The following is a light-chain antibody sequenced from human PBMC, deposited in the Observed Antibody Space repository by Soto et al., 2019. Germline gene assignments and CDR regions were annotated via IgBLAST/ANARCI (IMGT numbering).Light chain of an antibody. CDR1: SGHSNYA. J-gene: IGLJ3*02. CDR2: LNSDGSH. V-gene: IGLV4-69*01. Sequence: QLVLTQSSSASASLGASVKLTCTLSSGHSNYAIAWHQQQPEKGPRYLMILNSDGSHSKGDGIPDRFSGSSSGAERYLTISSLQSEDEADYYCQTWGTGIQVFGGGTKLTVL. CDR3: QTWGTGIQV.